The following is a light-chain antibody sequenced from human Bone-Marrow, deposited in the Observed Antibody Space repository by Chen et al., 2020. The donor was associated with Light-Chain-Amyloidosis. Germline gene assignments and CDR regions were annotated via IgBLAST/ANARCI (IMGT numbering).Light chain of an antibody. Sequence: SYVLTQPSSVSVAPGQTATIACGGNNTGSTIVHCYQQTPGQAPLLVVYDDSDRPSGIPERLSGSNSGNTATLTISRVEAGDEADYYCQGWDRSSDRPVFGGGTKLTVL. V-gene: IGLV3-21*02. CDR2: DDS. J-gene: IGLJ3*02. CDR1: NTGSTI. CDR3: QGWDRSSDRPV.